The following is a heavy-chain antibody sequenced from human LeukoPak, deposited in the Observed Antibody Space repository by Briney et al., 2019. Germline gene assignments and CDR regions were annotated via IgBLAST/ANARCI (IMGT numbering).Heavy chain of an antibody. D-gene: IGHD4-11*01. CDR1: GFTFSSYS. Sequence: GGSLRLSCAASGFTFSSYSMNWVRQAPGKGLEWVSYISSSSSTIYYADSVKGRFTISRDNAKNSLYLQMNSLRAEDTAAYYCARVYSNYALDYWGQGTLVTVSS. CDR2: ISSSSSTI. V-gene: IGHV3-48*04. CDR3: ARVYSNYALDY. J-gene: IGHJ4*02.